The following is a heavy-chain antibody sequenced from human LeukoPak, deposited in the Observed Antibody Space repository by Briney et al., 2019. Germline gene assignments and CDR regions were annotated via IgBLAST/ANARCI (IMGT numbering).Heavy chain of an antibody. CDR3: ASPSYCSSTSCYRRPHDAFDI. CDR2: ISGSGGST. V-gene: IGHV3-23*01. Sequence: PGGSLRLSCAASGFTFSSYAMSWVRQAPGKGLKWVSTISGSGGSTYYADSVKGRFTISRDDSKNTLYLQMNSLRAEDTAVCYCASPSYCSSTSCYRRPHDAFDIWGQGTMVTVSS. J-gene: IGHJ3*02. D-gene: IGHD2-2*01. CDR1: GFTFSSYA.